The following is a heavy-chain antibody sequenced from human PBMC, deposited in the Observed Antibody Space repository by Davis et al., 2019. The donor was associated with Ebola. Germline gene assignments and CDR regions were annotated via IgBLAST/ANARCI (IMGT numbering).Heavy chain of an antibody. CDR1: GYTFTSYD. CDR2: MNPNSGNT. V-gene: IGHV1-8*01. Sequence: ASVKVSCKASGYTFTSYDINWVRQATGQGLEWMGWMNPNSGNTGYAQKFQGRVTMTRNTSISTAYMELSSLRSEDTAVYYCARAAARYYDSSGYTSPYYYYYYGMDVWGQGTTVTVSS. D-gene: IGHD3-22*01. CDR3: ARAAARYYDSSGYTSPYYYYYYGMDV. J-gene: IGHJ6*02.